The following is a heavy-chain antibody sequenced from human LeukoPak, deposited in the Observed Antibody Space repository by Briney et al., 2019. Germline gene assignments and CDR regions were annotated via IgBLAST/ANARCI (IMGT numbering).Heavy chain of an antibody. CDR2: INHSGST. D-gene: IGHD3-22*01. J-gene: IGHJ3*02. Sequence: PSETLSLTCAVYGGSFSGYYWSWIRQPPGKGLEWIGEINHSGSTNYNPSLKSRVTISVDTSKNQFSLKLSSVTAADTAVYYCARAGPLYYDSSGLSFDIWGQGTMVTVSS. V-gene: IGHV4-34*01. CDR3: ARAGPLYYDSSGLSFDI. CDR1: GGSFSGYY.